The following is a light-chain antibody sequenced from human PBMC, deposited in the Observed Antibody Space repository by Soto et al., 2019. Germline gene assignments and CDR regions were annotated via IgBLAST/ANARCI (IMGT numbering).Light chain of an antibody. J-gene: IGKJ1*01. CDR2: DAS. CDR1: QSISSW. CDR3: HQYNSYPRT. Sequence: DIQMTQSPSTLSASVGDRVTITCRASQSISSWLAWYQQKPGKAPKLLIYDASSLESGVPSRFSGSGSGTEFTLTISSLQPDDFETDYCHQYNSYPRTFGQGTKVEIK. V-gene: IGKV1-5*01.